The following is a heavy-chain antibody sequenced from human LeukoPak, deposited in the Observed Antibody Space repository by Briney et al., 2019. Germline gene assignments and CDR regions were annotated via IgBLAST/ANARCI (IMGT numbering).Heavy chain of an antibody. J-gene: IGHJ4*02. CDR3: ARSIAARRVPFDY. D-gene: IGHD6-6*01. Sequence: GGSLRLSCAASGFTFSSYWMSWVRQAPGKGLEWVANIKQDGSEKYYVDSVKGRFTISRDNAKNSLYLQTNSLRAEDTAVYYCARSIAARRVPFDYWGQGTLVTVSS. CDR2: IKQDGSEK. CDR1: GFTFSSYW. V-gene: IGHV3-7*01.